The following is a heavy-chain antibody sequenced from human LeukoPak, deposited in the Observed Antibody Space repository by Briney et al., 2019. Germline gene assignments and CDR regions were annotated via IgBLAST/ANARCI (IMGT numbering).Heavy chain of an antibody. Sequence: ASVKVSFKASGYTFTDYYMHWVRQAPGQGLEWMGWINPNSGGTNYQGRVTMTRDTFISTAYMELSRLRSDDTAVYYCARATSLVVPAADHYYYGLDVWGQGTTVTVSS. CDR3: ARATSLVVPAADHYYYGLDV. V-gene: IGHV1-2*02. J-gene: IGHJ6*02. CDR1: GYTFTDYY. CDR2: INPNSGGT. D-gene: IGHD2-2*01.